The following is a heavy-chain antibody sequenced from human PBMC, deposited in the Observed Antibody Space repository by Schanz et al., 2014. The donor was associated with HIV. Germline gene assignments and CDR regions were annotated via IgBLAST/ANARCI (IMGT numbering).Heavy chain of an antibody. Sequence: VQLVESGGGLVQPGGSLRLSCAASGFTFSSYAMSWVRQAPGKGLEWVAVISYDGSNKYYADSVKGRFTISRDNSKNTLYLQMNSLRAEDTAVYYCASPLLYDSLDVWGQGTTVTVSS. V-gene: IGHV3-30*03. CDR2: ISYDGSNK. J-gene: IGHJ6*02. CDR3: ASPLLYDSLDV. D-gene: IGHD3-22*01. CDR1: GFTFSSYA.